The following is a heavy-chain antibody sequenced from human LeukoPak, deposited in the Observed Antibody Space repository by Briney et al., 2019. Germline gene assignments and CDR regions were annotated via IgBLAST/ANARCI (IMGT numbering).Heavy chain of an antibody. V-gene: IGHV3-21*01. J-gene: IGHJ4*02. CDR2: ISSSSSYI. Sequence: GGSLRLSCAASGFTFSSYSMNWVRQAPGKGLEWVSSISSSSSYIYYAGSVKGRFTISRDNAKNSLYLQMNSLRAEDTAVYYCARDGLDMGSYAVDFVYWGRGTLVTVSS. CDR1: GFTFSSYS. D-gene: IGHD1-26*01. CDR3: ARDGLDMGSYAVDFVY.